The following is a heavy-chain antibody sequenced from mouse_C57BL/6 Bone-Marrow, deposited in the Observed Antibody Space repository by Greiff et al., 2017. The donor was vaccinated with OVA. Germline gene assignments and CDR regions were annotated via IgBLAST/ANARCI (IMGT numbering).Heavy chain of an antibody. V-gene: IGHV1-61*01. CDR1: GYTFTSYW. CDR2: IYPSDSET. Sequence: QVHVKQPGAELVRPGSSVKLSCKASGYTFTSYWMDWVKQRPGQGLEWIGNIYPSDSETHYNQKFKDKATLTVDKSSSTAYMQLSSLTSEDSAVYYCARKELWFPWFAYWGQGTLVTVSA. CDR3: ARKELWFPWFAY. D-gene: IGHD2-2*01. J-gene: IGHJ3*01.